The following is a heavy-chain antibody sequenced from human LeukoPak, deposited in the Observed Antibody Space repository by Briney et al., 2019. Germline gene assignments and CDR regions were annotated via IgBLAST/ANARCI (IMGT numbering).Heavy chain of an antibody. Sequence: SVKGSCKASGGTFSSYAISWVRQAPGQGLEWMGRIIPILGIANYAQKFQGRVTITADKSTSTAYMELSSLRSEDTAVYYCARDGAPRDIVVVGNWFDPWGQGTLVTVSS. CDR1: GGTFSSYA. CDR3: ARDGAPRDIVVVGNWFDP. J-gene: IGHJ5*02. D-gene: IGHD2-2*01. CDR2: IIPILGIA. V-gene: IGHV1-69*04.